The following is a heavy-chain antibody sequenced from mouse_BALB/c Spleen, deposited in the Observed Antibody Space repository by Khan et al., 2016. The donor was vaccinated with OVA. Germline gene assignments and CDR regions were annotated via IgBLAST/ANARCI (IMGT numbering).Heavy chain of an antibody. CDR2: IWAGGST. V-gene: IGHV2-9*02. CDR1: GFSLTSYD. D-gene: IGHD2-14*01. J-gene: IGHJ4*01. CDR3: ARDRYDGYYYAMDY. Sequence: QVQLKQSGPGLVAPSQSLSITCTVSGFSLTSYDVHWVRQPPGKGLEWLGVIWAGGSTNYNSALMSRLNISKDNSKSQVFLKMNSLQTDDTAMYYCARDRYDGYYYAMDYWGQGTSVTVSS.